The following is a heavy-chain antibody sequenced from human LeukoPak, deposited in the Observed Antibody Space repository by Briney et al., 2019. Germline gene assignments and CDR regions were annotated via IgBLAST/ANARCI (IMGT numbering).Heavy chain of an antibody. Sequence: GASVKVSCKASGYTFTSYDINWVRQATGQGLEWMGWRNPNSGNTGYAQKFQGRVTMTRNTSISTAYMELSSLRSEDTAVYYCARWRLFNGMDVWGQGTTVTVSS. CDR3: ARWRLFNGMDV. V-gene: IGHV1-8*01. CDR2: RNPNSGNT. CDR1: GYTFTSYD. J-gene: IGHJ6*02. D-gene: IGHD6-25*01.